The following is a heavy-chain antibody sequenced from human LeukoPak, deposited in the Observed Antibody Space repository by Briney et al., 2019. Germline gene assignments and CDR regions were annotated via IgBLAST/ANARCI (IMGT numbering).Heavy chain of an antibody. CDR1: GGSISSSSYY. D-gene: IGHD3-22*01. J-gene: IGHJ4*02. CDR2: IYYSGST. CDR3: AKDNYDRRAPYFDY. Sequence: SETLSLTCTVSGGSISSSSYYWGWIRQPPGKGLEWIGSIYYSGSTYYNPSLKSRVTISVDTSKNQFSLKLSSVTAADTAVYYCAKDNYDRRAPYFDYWGQGTLVTVSS. V-gene: IGHV4-39*07.